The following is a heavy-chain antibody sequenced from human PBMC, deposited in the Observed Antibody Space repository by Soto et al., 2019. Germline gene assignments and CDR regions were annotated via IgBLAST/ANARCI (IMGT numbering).Heavy chain of an antibody. D-gene: IGHD7-27*01. V-gene: IGHV4-4*07. CDR1: GCSMNSYY. J-gene: IGHJ5*02. CDR2: VYSSGGT. Sequence: LETLSLTCTVSGCSMNSYYWTWIRQPAGKGLEWIGRVYSSGGTHYNPSLKSRITISLDTSNNQFSLRLLSVTDADTAVYYCSRGQGSNDWFDPWGQGTLVTVFS. CDR3: SRGQGSNDWFDP.